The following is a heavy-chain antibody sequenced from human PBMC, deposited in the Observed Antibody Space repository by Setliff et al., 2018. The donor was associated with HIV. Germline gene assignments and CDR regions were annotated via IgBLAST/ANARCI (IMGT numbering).Heavy chain of an antibody. V-gene: IGHV3-30*04. CDR3: ARDLSNSFTFDY. J-gene: IGHJ4*02. CDR2: VSYGGTNT. CDR1: GFTFSSYA. D-gene: IGHD6-13*01. Sequence: GGSLRLSCAASGFTFSSYAMHWVRQAPGKGLEWVAVVSYGGTNTYYADAVKGRFTISRDNAKNSLYLQMNSLRAEDTAVYYCARDLSNSFTFDYWGPGILVTVSS.